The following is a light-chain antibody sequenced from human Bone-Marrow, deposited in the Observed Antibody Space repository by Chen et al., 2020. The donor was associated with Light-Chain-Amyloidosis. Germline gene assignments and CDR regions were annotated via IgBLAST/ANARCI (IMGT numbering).Light chain of an antibody. V-gene: IGKV4-1*01. CDR2: WAS. J-gene: IGKJ1*01. CDR3: QQYYSSPRWT. CDR1: QSLLYTSNNKNY. Sequence: DIVMTQSPDSLAVSLGERATINCKSSQSLLYTSNNKNYLTWYQQKPGQPPKLLIHWASTRESGVPDRCSGSGSGTDFTLTISSLQAEDVAVYYCQQYYSSPRWTFGQGTRVEIK.